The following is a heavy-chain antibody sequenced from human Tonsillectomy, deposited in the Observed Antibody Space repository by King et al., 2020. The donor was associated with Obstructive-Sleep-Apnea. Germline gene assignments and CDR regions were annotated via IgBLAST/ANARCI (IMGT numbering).Heavy chain of an antibody. V-gene: IGHV3-23*04. CDR3: AKVSYGGNSALYYYYGMDV. CDR1: GFTFSSYA. J-gene: IGHJ6*02. CDR2: ISGSGGST. Sequence: VQLVESGGGLVQPGGSLRLSCAASGFTFSSYAMSWVRQAPGKGLEWVSAISGSGGSTYYADSVKGRFTISRDNSKNTLYLHMNSLRAEDTAVYYCAKVSYGGNSALYYYYGMDVWGQGTTVTVSS. D-gene: IGHD4-23*01.